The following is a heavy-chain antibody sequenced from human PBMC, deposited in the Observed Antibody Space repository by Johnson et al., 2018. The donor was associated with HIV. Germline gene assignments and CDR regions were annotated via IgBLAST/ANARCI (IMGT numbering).Heavy chain of an antibody. CDR1: GFTFSSYG. CDR2: IYSGGST. Sequence: QVQLVESGGGVVQPGRSLRLSCAASGFTFSSYGMHWVRQAPGKGLEWVSVIYSGGSTYYADSVKGRFTISRDNSKNTLYLQMNSLRAEDTAVYYCARPVVAVASTHHAFDIWGQGTMVTVSS. D-gene: IGHD6-19*01. V-gene: IGHV3-NL1*01. CDR3: ARPVVAVASTHHAFDI. J-gene: IGHJ3*02.